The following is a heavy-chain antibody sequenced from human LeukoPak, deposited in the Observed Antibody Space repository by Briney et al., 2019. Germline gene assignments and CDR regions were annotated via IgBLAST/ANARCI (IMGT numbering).Heavy chain of an antibody. J-gene: IGHJ4*02. CDR1: GFSLGEYA. CDR3: IKGPQVGNGYHPPY. CDR2: ISGSST. D-gene: IGHD5-18*01. V-gene: IGHV3-23*05. Sequence: PGDSLRLSCAASGFSLGEYAMSWVRQAPGKGTEWVSAISGSSTYYSDSVKGLFTISRDTSKTTVYLQMNVLRVADTALYCCIKGPQVGNGYHPPYCGQATLVSVS.